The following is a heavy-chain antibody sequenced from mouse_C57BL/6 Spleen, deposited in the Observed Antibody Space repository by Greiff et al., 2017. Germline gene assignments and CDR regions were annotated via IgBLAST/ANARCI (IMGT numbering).Heavy chain of an antibody. CDR3: TRMSYGNYVPFAY. J-gene: IGHJ3*01. D-gene: IGHD2-1*01. CDR2: IRNKANNHAT. Sequence: EVKLMESGGGLVQPGGSMKLSCAASGFTFSDAWMDWVRQSPEKGLEWVAEIRNKANNHATYYAESVKGRFTISRDDSKSSVYLQMNSLRAEDTGIYYCTRMSYGNYVPFAYWGQGTLVTVSA. V-gene: IGHV6-6*01. CDR1: GFTFSDAW.